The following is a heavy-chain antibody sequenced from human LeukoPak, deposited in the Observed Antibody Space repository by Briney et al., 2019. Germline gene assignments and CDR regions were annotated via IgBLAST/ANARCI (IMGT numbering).Heavy chain of an antibody. Sequence: SETLSLTCTVSGGSISSYYWSWIRQPPGKGLEWIGYIYYSGSTNYNPSLKSRVTISVDTSKNQFSLKLSSVTAADTAVYYCARCLGDGYNYYFDYWGQGILVTVSS. V-gene: IGHV4-59*08. CDR2: IYYSGST. J-gene: IGHJ4*02. D-gene: IGHD5-24*01. CDR1: GGSISSYY. CDR3: ARCLGDGYNYYFDY.